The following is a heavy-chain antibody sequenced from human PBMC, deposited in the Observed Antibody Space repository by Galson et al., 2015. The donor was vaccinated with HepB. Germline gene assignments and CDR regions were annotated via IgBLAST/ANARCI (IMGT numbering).Heavy chain of an antibody. CDR1: GFTFSSYA. CDR3: AREGDSSGWYRKGAFDI. CDR2: ISYDGSNK. D-gene: IGHD6-19*01. Sequence: SLRLSCAASGFTFSSYAMHWVRQAPGKGLEWVAVISYDGSNKYYADSVKGRFTISRDNAKNSLYLQMNSLRAEDTAVYYCAREGDSSGWYRKGAFDIWGQGAMVTVSS. V-gene: IGHV3-30*04. J-gene: IGHJ3*02.